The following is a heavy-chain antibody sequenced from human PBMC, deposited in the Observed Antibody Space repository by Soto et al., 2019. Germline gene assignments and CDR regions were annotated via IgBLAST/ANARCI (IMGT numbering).Heavy chain of an antibody. CDR3: ARGSYSSSWYDGMDV. V-gene: IGHV4-30-2*01. CDR1: GGSIISGGYS. D-gene: IGHD6-13*01. CDR2: IYHSGST. J-gene: IGHJ6*02. Sequence: SETLSLTCAVSGGSIISGGYSWSWARQPPGKGLEWIGYIYHSGSTYYNPSLKSRVTISVDRSKNQFSLKLSSVTAADTAVYYCARGSYSSSWYDGMDVWGQGTTVTVSS.